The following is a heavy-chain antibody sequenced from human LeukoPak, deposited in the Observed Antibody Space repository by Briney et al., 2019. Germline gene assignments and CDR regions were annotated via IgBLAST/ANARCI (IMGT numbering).Heavy chain of an antibody. Sequence: GGSLRLSCAASGFTFSSYEMNWVRQAPGKGLEWVSYISSSGSTIYYADSVKGRFTISRDNAKNSLYLQMNTLRAEDTGMYYCAKAGLVDNFFYYMDVWGKGTTVTVSS. J-gene: IGHJ6*03. V-gene: IGHV3-48*03. CDR2: ISSSGSTI. CDR1: GFTFSSYE. CDR3: AKAGLVDNFFYYMDV. D-gene: IGHD3/OR15-3a*01.